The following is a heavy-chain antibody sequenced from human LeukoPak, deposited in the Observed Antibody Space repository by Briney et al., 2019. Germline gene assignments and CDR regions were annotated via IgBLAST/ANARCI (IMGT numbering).Heavy chain of an antibody. V-gene: IGHV3-53*01. CDR2: IYSGGST. J-gene: IGHJ4*02. CDR3: ARGGDTAMVYDY. CDR1: GLTVSSNY. D-gene: IGHD5-18*01. Sequence: PGGSLRLSCAASGLTVSSNYMSWVRQAPGKGLEWVSVIYSGGSTYYADSVKGRFTISRDNSKNTLYLQMNSLRAEDTAVYYCARGGDTAMVYDYWGQGTLVTVSS.